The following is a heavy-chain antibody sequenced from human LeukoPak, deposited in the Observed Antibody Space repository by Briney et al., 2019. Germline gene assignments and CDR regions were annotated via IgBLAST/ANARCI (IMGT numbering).Heavy chain of an antibody. D-gene: IGHD2-2*01. J-gene: IGHJ4*01. Sequence: PGGSLRLSCAASGFTFSTSSMNGVRQAPGKGLEGISYIRGTSTTIYYADSVRGRFTVSRDNVNNILYLQMDSLRAEDSGVYFCARDARSHCGTAACYGPYFDYWGHGTQVAVSS. CDR2: IRGTSTTI. CDR3: ARDARSHCGTAACYGPYFDY. CDR1: GFTFSTSS. V-gene: IGHV3-48*01.